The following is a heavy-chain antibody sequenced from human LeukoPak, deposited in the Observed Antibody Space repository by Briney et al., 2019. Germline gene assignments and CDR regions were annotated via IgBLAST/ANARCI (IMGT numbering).Heavy chain of an antibody. V-gene: IGHV3-15*01. J-gene: IGHJ6*03. CDR1: GFTFSSYT. Sequence: GGSLRLSCAASGFTFSSYTMNWVRQAPGKGLEWVGRIKSKTDGGTTDYAAPVKGRFTISRDDSKNTLYLQMNSLKTEDTAVYYCTTSCSSTNCYEDYYYYYYMDVWGKGTTVTVSS. CDR3: TTSCSSTNCYEDYYYYYYMDV. CDR2: IKSKTDGGTT. D-gene: IGHD2-2*01.